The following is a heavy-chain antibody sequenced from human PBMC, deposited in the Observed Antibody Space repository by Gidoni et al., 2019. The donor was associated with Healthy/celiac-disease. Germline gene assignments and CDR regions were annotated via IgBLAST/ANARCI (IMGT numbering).Heavy chain of an antibody. CDR3: GVGSTRRIYYYYGMDV. CDR2: IIPIFGTA. J-gene: IGHJ6*02. D-gene: IGHD6-13*01. V-gene: IGHV1-69*06. CDR1: GGTFSSYA. Sequence: QVQLVQSGAEVKKPGSSAKVSCKASGGTFSSYAISWVRQAPGQGLEWMGGIIPIFGTANYAQKFQGRVTITADKSTSTAYMELSSLRSEDTAVYYCGVGSTRRIYYYYGMDVWGQGTTVTVSS.